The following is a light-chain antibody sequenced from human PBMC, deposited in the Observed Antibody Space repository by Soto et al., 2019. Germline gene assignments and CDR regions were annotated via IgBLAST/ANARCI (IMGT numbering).Light chain of an antibody. J-gene: IGKJ4*01. CDR1: QTISSW. CDR3: QQSYITPPLT. V-gene: IGKV1-5*03. CDR2: KAS. Sequence: DIQMTQSPSTLSASVRDRVTITCRSSQTISSWLAWFQQRPGRAPKFLIYKASSLKNGVPLRFSGSGSGTQFTLTISSLQPEDFATYYCQQSYITPPLTFGGGTKVDIK.